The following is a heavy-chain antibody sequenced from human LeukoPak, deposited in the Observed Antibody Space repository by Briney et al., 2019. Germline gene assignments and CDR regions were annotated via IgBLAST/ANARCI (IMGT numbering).Heavy chain of an antibody. D-gene: IGHD1-26*01. CDR1: GFTFSNAW. J-gene: IGHJ4*02. CDR2: ISGSGATT. Sequence: GGSLRLSCAASGFTFSNAWMSWVRQAPGKGLEWVSTISGSGATTYYADSVNGRFTISRDNSKNTLYLQMNSLRAEDTAVYYCAKGLVGALAFEYWGQGTLVTVSS. CDR3: AKGLVGALAFEY. V-gene: IGHV3-23*01.